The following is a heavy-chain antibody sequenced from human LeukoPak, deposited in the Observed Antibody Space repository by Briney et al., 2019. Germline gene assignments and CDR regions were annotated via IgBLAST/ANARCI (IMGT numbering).Heavy chain of an antibody. V-gene: IGHV3-48*04. J-gene: IGHJ6*03. CDR1: GFTFSSYS. CDR3: AREGLYMDV. Sequence: GGSLRLSCAASGFTFSSYSMNWVRQAPGKGLEWVSCISSSSSTIYYADSVKGRFTISRDNAKNSLYLQMNSLRAEDTAVYYCAREGLYMDVWGKGTTVTVSS. CDR2: ISSSSSTI.